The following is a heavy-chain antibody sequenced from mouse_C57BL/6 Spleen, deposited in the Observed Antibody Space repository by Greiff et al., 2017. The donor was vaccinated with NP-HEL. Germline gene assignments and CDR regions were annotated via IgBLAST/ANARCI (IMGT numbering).Heavy chain of an antibody. CDR1: GYTFTDYE. CDR3: TRGYYGSILYFDY. D-gene: IGHD1-1*01. V-gene: IGHV1-15*01. CDR2: IDPETGGP. Sequence: VQLQQSGAELVRPGASVTLSCKASGYTFTDYEMHWVKQTPVHGLEWIGAIDPETGGPAYNQKFKGKAILTADKSSSTAYMELRSLTSEDSAVYYCTRGYYGSILYFDYWGQGTTLTVSS. J-gene: IGHJ2*01.